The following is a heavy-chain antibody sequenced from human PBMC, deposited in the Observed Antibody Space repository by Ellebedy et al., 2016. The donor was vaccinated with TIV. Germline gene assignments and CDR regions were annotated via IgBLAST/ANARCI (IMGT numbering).Heavy chain of an antibody. Sequence: ASVKVSCKASGYTFTNYFLYWVRQAPGQGLEWMGIINPTSGSSNYAQKFQGRVTMTRDTSTSTVYMVLSSLRSEDTAVYYCARGDNYYYDSSGYYYDYWGQGTLVTVSS. J-gene: IGHJ4*02. V-gene: IGHV1-46*01. CDR2: INPTSGSS. D-gene: IGHD3-22*01. CDR1: GYTFTNYF. CDR3: ARGDNYYYDSSGYYYDY.